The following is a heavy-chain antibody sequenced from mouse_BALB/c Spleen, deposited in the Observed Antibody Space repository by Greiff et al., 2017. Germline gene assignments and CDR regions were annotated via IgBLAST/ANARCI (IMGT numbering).Heavy chain of an antibody. J-gene: IGHJ4*01. D-gene: IGHD2-1*01. CDR3: ARKGGNSYYYAMDY. CDR1: GYSITSDYA. CDR2: ISYSGST. Sequence: EVQLQQSGPGLVKPSQSLSLTCTVTGYSITSDYAWNWIRQFPGNKLEWMGYISYSGSTSYNPSLKSRISITRDTSKNQFFLQLNSVTTEDTATYYCARKGGNSYYYAMDYWGQGTSVTVSS. V-gene: IGHV3-2*02.